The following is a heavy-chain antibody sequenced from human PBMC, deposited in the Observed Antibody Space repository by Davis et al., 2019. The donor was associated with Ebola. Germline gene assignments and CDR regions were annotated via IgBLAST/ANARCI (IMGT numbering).Heavy chain of an antibody. V-gene: IGHV1-24*01. CDR2: FDPEDGEL. CDR1: GYPPTELA. CDR3: VTEQTRLLWPAFDV. D-gene: IGHD3-10*01. Sequence: ASVKVSCKVSGYPPTELAIHWVRQAPGKGLEWMGGFDPEDGELIYAQRFQGRVTMTEDTSTDTAYMELSSLKSEDTAVYYCVTEQTRLLWPAFDVWGQGTMVTVSS. J-gene: IGHJ3*01.